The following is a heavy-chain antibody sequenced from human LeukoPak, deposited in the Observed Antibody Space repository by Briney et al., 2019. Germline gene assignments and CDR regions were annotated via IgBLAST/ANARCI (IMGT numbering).Heavy chain of an antibody. CDR2: ISYDGSNK. J-gene: IGHJ3*02. CDR1: GFTFSSYG. D-gene: IGHD6-13*01. CDR3: ATHSSSWYVGAFDI. Sequence: PGRSLRLSCAASGFTFSSYGMHWVRQAPGKGLEWVAVISYDGSNKYYADSVKGRFTISRDNSKNTLYLQMNSLRAEDTAVYYCATHSSSWYVGAFDIWGQGTMVTVSS. V-gene: IGHV3-30*03.